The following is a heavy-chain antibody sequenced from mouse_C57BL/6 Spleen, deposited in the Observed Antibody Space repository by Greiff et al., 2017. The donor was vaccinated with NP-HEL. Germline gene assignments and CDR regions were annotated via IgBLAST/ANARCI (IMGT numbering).Heavy chain of an antibody. CDR3: ARSRAGYFDV. CDR1: GYTFTSYW. Sequence: QVQLQQPGAELVKPGASVKLSCKASGYTFTSYWMHWVKQRPGQGLEWIGMIHPNSGSTNYNEKFKSKATLTADKSSSTAYMQLSSLTSEDSAVYYCARSRAGYFDVWGTGTTVTVSS. J-gene: IGHJ1*03. V-gene: IGHV1-64*01. D-gene: IGHD3-3*01. CDR2: IHPNSGST.